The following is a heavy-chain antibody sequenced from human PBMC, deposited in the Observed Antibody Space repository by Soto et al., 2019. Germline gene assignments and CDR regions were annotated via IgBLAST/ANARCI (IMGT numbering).Heavy chain of an antibody. J-gene: IGHJ4*02. Sequence: GESLKISCKDSGYKFSTNWIAWVRHMPGKGLEWVGVIFCGDSDTRYSPSFQGQVTLSVDKSINTVYLQWSSLKASDTAMYYCATHNHGFDYWGQGTLVTVSS. V-gene: IGHV5-51*01. CDR3: ATHNHGFDY. CDR2: IFCGDSDT. CDR1: GYKFSTNW.